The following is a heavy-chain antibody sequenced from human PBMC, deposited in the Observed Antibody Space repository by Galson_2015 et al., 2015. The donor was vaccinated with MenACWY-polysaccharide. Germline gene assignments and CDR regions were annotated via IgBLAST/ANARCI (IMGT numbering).Heavy chain of an antibody. CDR2: ISSSGSTI. CDR3: AREFQLGYYYGMDV. J-gene: IGHJ6*02. Sequence: SLRLSCAASGFTFSSYEMNWVRQAPGKGLEWVSYISSSGSTIYYADSVKGRFTISRDNAKNSLYLQMNSLRAEDTAVYYCAREFQLGYYYGMDVWGQGTTVTVSS. CDR1: GFTFSSYE. D-gene: IGHD6-6*01. V-gene: IGHV3-48*03.